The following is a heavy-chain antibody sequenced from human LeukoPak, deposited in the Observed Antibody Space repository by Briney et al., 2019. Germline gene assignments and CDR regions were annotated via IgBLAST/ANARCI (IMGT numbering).Heavy chain of an antibody. Sequence: PGGSLRLSCAASEFTFSSYAMTWVRQAPGKGLEWVSSISGRGTNTYYAGSVKGRFTISRDTSKNTLSLQMNSLRAEDTAVYYCAKDVQGSAGFYLDYWGQGTLVTVSS. V-gene: IGHV3-23*01. J-gene: IGHJ4*02. D-gene: IGHD3-10*01. CDR1: EFTFSSYA. CDR2: ISGRGTNT. CDR3: AKDVQGSAGFYLDY.